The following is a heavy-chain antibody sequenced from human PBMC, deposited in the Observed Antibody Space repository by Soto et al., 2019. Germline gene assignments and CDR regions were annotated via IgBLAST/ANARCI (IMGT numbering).Heavy chain of an antibody. Sequence: GESLKISCKGSGYSFTSYWIGWVRQMPGKGLEWMGIIYPGDSDTRYSPSFQGQVTISADKSISTAYLQWSSLKASDTAMYYCARGLVPAMVKYYYYGMDVWGQGTTVSVAS. J-gene: IGHJ6*02. D-gene: IGHD5-18*01. CDR1: GYSFTSYW. V-gene: IGHV5-51*01. CDR3: ARGLVPAMVKYYYYGMDV. CDR2: IYPGDSDT.